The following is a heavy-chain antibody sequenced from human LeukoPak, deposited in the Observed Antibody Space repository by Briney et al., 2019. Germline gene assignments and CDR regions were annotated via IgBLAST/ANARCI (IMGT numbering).Heavy chain of an antibody. CDR1: GFTFSSYA. D-gene: IGHD6-19*01. CDR3: AKGSGSGWYGWFAP. Sequence: GRSLRLSCAASGFTFSSYAMHWVRQAPGKGLEWVAVISYDGSNKHYADSVKGRFTISRDNSKNTLFLQMNTLRAADTAVYYCAKGSGSGWYGWFAPWGQGTLVTVSS. J-gene: IGHJ5*02. CDR2: ISYDGSNK. V-gene: IGHV3-30*07.